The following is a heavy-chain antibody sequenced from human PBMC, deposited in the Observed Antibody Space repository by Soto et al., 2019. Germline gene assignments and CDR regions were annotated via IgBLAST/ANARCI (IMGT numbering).Heavy chain of an antibody. D-gene: IGHD4-17*01. CDR2: IYYSGST. CDR1: GGSISSYY. V-gene: IGHV4-59*01. J-gene: IGHJ6*03. CDR3: ARVGTTVTTRDYYYYYYMEV. Sequence: SETLSLTCTVSGGSISSYYWSWIRQPPGKGLEWIGYIYYSGSTNYNPSLKSRVTISVDTSKNQFSLKLSSVTAADTAVYYCARVGTTVTTRDYYYYYYMEVWGKGTTVTVSS.